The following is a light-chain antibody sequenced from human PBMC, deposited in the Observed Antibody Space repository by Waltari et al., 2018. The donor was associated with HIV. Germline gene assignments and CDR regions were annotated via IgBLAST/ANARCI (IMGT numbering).Light chain of an antibody. CDR1: SSNIGSNT. V-gene: IGLV1-44*01. CDR2: SNN. CDR3: AAWDDSLNGHYV. J-gene: IGLJ1*01. Sequence: QSVLTQPPSASGTPGQRVPISCSGSSSNIGSNTVNWYQQLPGTAPKPLIYSNNQRPCGVPDGFSGSKSGASACLAIIGLQFADEADYYCAAWDDSLNGHYVFGTGTKVTVL.